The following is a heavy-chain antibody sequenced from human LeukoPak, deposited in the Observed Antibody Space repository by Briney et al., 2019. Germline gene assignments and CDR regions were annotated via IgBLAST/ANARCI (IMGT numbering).Heavy chain of an antibody. CDR2: MNPNSGNT. D-gene: IGHD2-15*01. CDR1: GYTFTSYD. V-gene: IGHV1-8*01. CDR3: ARILRCSGGSCYFGY. Sequence: ASVKVSCKASGYTFTSYDINWVRQATGQGLEWMGWMNPNSGNTGYAQKFQGRVTMTRNTSISTAYMGLSSLRSEDTAVYYCARILRCSGGSCYFGYWGQGTLVTVSS. J-gene: IGHJ4*02.